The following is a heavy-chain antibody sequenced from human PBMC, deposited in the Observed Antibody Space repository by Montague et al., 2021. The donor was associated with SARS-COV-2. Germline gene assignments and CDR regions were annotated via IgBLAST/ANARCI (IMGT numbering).Heavy chain of an antibody. CDR3: AREPYIGSLRFIFDL. V-gene: IGHV3-11*01. CDR2: ISNDGGAI. CDR1: GGSISSSSYY. J-gene: IGHJ2*01. D-gene: IGHD1-26*01. Sequence: LSLTCTVSGGSISSSSYYWGWHRPAPGQGLVWVLYISNDGGAIYYADPVKRRFTVSRDNAKNSLPLQMTGTRAEDTAVYYCAREPYIGSLRFIFDLWAVAPGSLSP.